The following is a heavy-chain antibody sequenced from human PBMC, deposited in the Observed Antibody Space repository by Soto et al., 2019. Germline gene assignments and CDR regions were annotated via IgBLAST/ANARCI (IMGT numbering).Heavy chain of an antibody. Sequence: PSETLSLTCTVSGGSISSGGYYWSWIRQHPGKGLEWIGYIYYSGSTYYNPSLKSRVTISVDTSKNQFSLKLSSVTAADTAVYYCAYGRIAARDFDYWGQGTLVTVSS. V-gene: IGHV4-31*03. D-gene: IGHD6-6*01. J-gene: IGHJ4*02. CDR3: AYGRIAARDFDY. CDR2: IYYSGST. CDR1: GGSISSGGYY.